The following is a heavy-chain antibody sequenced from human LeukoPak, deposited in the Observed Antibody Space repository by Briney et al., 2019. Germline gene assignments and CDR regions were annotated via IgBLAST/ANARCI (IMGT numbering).Heavy chain of an antibody. CDR2: ISYDGSNK. Sequence: PGRSLRLSCAASGFTFSSYGMHWVRQAPGKGLEWVAVISYDGSNKYYADSVKGRFTISRDNSKNTLYLQMNSLRAEDTAVYYCDKGRAYYDSSGYYLTENAFDIWGQGTMVTVSS. CDR1: GFTFSSYG. V-gene: IGHV3-30*18. J-gene: IGHJ3*02. CDR3: DKGRAYYDSSGYYLTENAFDI. D-gene: IGHD3-22*01.